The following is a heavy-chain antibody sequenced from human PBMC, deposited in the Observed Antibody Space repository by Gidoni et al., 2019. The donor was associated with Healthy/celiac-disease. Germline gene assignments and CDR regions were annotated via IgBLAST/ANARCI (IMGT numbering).Heavy chain of an antibody. V-gene: IGHV1-2*04. CDR3: ARDLHLGELSTDYYYYGMDV. CDR2: INPNSGGT. CDR1: GYTFTGYY. Sequence: QVQLVQSGAEVKKPGASVKVSCKASGYTFTGYYMPWVRQAPGQGLEWMGWINPNSGGTNYAQKFQGWVTMTRDTSISTAYMELSRLRSDDTAVYYCARDLHLGELSTDYYYYGMDVWGQGTTVTVSS. D-gene: IGHD3-16*02. J-gene: IGHJ6*02.